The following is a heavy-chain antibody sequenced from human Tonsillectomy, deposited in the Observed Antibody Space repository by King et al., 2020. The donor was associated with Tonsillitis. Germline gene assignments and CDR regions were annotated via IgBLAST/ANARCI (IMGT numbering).Heavy chain of an antibody. CDR1: GFTFSSYG. CDR3: ARGPDGGNPGYYFDY. Sequence: VQLVESGGGVVQPGRSLRLSCAASGFTFSSYGMHWVRQAPGKGLEWVAIISYDGNNKYYADSVKGRFTISRDNSKNTLYVQMNSLRAEDTAVYYCARGPDGGNPGYYFDYWGQGTLVTVSS. CDR2: ISYDGNNK. D-gene: IGHD4-23*01. V-gene: IGHV3-33*05. J-gene: IGHJ4*02.